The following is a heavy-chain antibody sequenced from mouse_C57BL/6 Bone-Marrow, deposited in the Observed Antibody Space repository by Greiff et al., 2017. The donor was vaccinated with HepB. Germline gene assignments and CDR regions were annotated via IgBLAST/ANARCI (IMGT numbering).Heavy chain of an antibody. CDR2: IYPGSGST. D-gene: IGHD3-2*02. J-gene: IGHJ2*01. CDR3: AREIDSSDPGY. Sequence: VQLQQPGAELVKPGASVKMSCKASGYTFTSYWITWVKQRPGQGLEWIGDIYPGSGSTNYNEKFKSKAKLTVDTSSSTAYMQLSSLTSEDSAVYYGAREIDSSDPGYWGTGTTLTVSS. V-gene: IGHV1-55*01. CDR1: GYTFTSYW.